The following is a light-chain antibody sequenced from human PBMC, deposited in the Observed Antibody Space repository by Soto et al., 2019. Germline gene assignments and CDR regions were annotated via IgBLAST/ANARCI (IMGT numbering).Light chain of an antibody. V-gene: IGKV1-5*01. J-gene: IGKJ1*01. CDR1: HSIRGF. Sequence: DIQMTKSPSTLSSSLGDRVTITWRASHSIRGFLAWYQQKPGKAPKLLIFDASRLESGVPSRFSGSGSGTEFTLTISSLKNGDFATYYGQQYNSYFRTFGQGTKVDIK. CDR3: QQYNSYFRT. CDR2: DAS.